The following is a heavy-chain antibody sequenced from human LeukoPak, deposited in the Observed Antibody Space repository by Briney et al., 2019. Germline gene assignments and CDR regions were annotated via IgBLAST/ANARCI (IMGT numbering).Heavy chain of an antibody. D-gene: IGHD1-26*01. J-gene: IGHJ4*02. CDR3: ARERGGGSYYFDY. V-gene: IGHV3-30*07. CDR2: ISYDGSNK. CDR1: GFTFSSYA. Sequence: GGSLRLSCAASGFTFSSYAMHWVRQAPGKGLEWVAVISYDGSNKYYADSVKGRFTVPRDNSKNTLYLQMNSLRAEDTAVYYCARERGGGSYYFDYWGQGTLVTVSS.